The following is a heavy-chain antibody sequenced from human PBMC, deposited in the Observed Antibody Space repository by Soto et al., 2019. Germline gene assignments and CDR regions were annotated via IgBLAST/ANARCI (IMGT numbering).Heavy chain of an antibody. J-gene: IGHJ6*02. Sequence: ASVKVSCKASGYTFTAYYMHWVRQAPGQGLEWMGWINPNSGVTNYAQKFQGRVTMTRDTSISTVYMDLSSLISDDTAVYYCARDSTERVVVPAATLKDYYYYYGMYVWGQGTTVTVSS. D-gene: IGHD2-2*01. CDR3: ARDSTERVVVPAATLKDYYYYYGMYV. CDR2: INPNSGVT. V-gene: IGHV1-2*02. CDR1: GYTFTAYY.